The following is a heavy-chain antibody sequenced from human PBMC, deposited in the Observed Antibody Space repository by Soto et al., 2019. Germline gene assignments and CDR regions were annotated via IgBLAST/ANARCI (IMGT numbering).Heavy chain of an antibody. V-gene: IGHV3-7*03. D-gene: IGHD6-19*01. Sequence: GGSLRLSCAASGFTFSSYWMSWVRQAPGKGLEWVANIKQDGSETYYVDSLKGRFSISRDNAKNSLYLQMNSLRAEDTAVYYCARGTYSSGWHPDYFDYWGQGTPVTVSA. CDR3: ARGTYSSGWHPDYFDY. CDR2: IKQDGSET. CDR1: GFTFSSYW. J-gene: IGHJ4*02.